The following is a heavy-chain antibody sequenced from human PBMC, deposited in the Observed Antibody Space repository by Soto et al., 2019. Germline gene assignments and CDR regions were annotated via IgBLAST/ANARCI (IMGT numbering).Heavy chain of an antibody. D-gene: IGHD3-22*01. V-gene: IGHV1-69*13. CDR2: IIPIFGTA. CDR1: GGTFSSYA. J-gene: IGHJ5*02. CDR3: ARDGDYYDSSGFPDWFDP. Sequence: ASVKVSCKASGGTFSSYAISWVRQAPGQGLEWMGGIIPIFGTANYAQKFQGRVTTTADESTSTAYMELSSLRADDTAVYYCARDGDYYDSSGFPDWFDPWGQGTLVTVSS.